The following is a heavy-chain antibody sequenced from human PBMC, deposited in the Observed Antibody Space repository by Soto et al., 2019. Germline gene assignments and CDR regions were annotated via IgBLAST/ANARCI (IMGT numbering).Heavy chain of an antibody. Sequence: GASVKVSCKVSGYTLTELSMHWVRQAPGKGLEWMGGFDPEDGETIYAQKFQGRVTMTEDTSTDTAYMELSSLRSEDTAAYYCATDSSSSHYYYYYMDVWGKGTTVTVSS. J-gene: IGHJ6*03. CDR3: ATDSSSSHYYYYYMDV. CDR1: GYTLTELS. D-gene: IGHD6-6*01. CDR2: FDPEDGET. V-gene: IGHV1-24*01.